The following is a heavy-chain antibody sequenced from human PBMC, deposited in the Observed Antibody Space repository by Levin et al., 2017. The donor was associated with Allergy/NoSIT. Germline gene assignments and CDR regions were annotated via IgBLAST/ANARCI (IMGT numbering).Heavy chain of an antibody. Sequence: SCAASGFTFRTYSMNWVRQAPGKGLEWVASISSSSSYIYYADSVRGRFIISRDNAKNSLFLQVNSLRANDTAVYYCARGPPNYGDNTLFDQWGQGTLVTVSS. J-gene: IGHJ4*02. V-gene: IGHV3-21*01. CDR2: ISSSSSYI. CDR3: ARGPPNYGDNTLFDQ. CDR1: GFTFRTYS. D-gene: IGHD4-23*01.